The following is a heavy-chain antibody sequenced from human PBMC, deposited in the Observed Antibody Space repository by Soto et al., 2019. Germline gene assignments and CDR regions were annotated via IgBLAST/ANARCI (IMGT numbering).Heavy chain of an antibody. V-gene: IGHV4-34*01. Sequence: SETLSLTCAVYGGSFSGYYWSWIRQPPGKGLEWIGEINHSGSTNYNPSLKSRVTISVDTSKNQFSMKLSSVTAADTAVYYCARKVIISSGIDYWGQGTLVTVSS. D-gene: IGHD3-22*01. J-gene: IGHJ4*02. CDR3: ARKVIISSGIDY. CDR2: INHSGST. CDR1: GGSFSGYY.